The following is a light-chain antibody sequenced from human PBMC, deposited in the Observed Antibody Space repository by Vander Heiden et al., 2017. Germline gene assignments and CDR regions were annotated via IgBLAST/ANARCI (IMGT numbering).Light chain of an antibody. V-gene: IGKV1-5*01. CDR1: QSISKY. CDR3: QQDDNFSWT. J-gene: IGKJ1*01. CDR2: DAS. Sequence: DIQMTQSPSTLSASVGDRVTITCRASQSISKYLAWYQQKPGKAPELLIYDASSLQSGVPSRFSGSGSGTEFTLSISSLQPDDFATYYCQQDDNFSWTFGQGTKVDVK.